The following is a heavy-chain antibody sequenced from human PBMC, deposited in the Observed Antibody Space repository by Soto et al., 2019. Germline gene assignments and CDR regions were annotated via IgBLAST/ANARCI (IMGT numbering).Heavy chain of an antibody. V-gene: IGHV5-51*01. Sequence: GAYLKISCKASGHVFKATNYWIAWVRQMPGKGLEWMAVISPGDSNTRYSPSFEAQVTFSADNSLYTAYLQWNTLRASDTAIYYCARRTYESGWRHYFDYLGQGALVTVSS. CDR2: ISPGDSNT. CDR1: GHVFKATNYW. CDR3: ARRTYESGWRHYFDY. J-gene: IGHJ4*02. D-gene: IGHD6-19*01.